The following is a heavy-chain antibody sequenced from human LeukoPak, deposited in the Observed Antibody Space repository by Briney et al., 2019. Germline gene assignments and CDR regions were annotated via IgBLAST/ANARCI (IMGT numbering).Heavy chain of an antibody. CDR1: EYILSDYY. CDR2: INLNSGGT. Sequence: ASVKVSCKTSEYILSDYYVPWVRQAPGEGLEWMGWINLNSGGTNYAQKFQGRVTMTRDTSISTAYMELSSLRSDDTAVYYCARSSGGSGRWGDNWFDPWGQGTLVSVSS. V-gene: IGHV1-2*02. CDR3: ARSSGGSGRWGDNWFDP. D-gene: IGHD3-10*01. J-gene: IGHJ5*02.